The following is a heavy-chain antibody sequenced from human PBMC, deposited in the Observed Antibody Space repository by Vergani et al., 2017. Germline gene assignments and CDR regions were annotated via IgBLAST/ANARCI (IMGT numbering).Heavy chain of an antibody. CDR1: ESSFISNE. V-gene: IGHV5-51*01. Sequence: EVMLVQSGAEVKKPGESLKISCKYSESSFISNEIAWVRQMSGKGLQWMGNINPIDSKIAYSPSFQGQAIMSLDKSITTAYLQWRSLKASDTAIYYCTRHVPCGDGACLHFDHWGKGTQVTVPS. J-gene: IGHJ4*02. D-gene: IGHD2-21*01. CDR3: TRHVPCGDGACLHFDH. CDR2: INPIDSKI.